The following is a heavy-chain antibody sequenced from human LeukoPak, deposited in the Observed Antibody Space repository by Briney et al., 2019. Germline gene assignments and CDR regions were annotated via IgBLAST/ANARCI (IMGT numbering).Heavy chain of an antibody. V-gene: IGHV1-18*04. CDR3: ARDREFIVATMPLDY. Sequence: ASVKVSCKASGGTFNNSPVNWIRQAPGQGLEWMGWISAYNGNTNYAQKLQGRVTMTTDTSTSTAYMELRSLRSDDTAVYYCARDREFIVATMPLDYWGQGTLVTVSS. J-gene: IGHJ4*02. D-gene: IGHD5-12*01. CDR2: ISAYNGNT. CDR1: GGTFNNSP.